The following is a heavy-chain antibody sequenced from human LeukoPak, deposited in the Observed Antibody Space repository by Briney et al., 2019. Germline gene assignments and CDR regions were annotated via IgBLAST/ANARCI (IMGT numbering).Heavy chain of an antibody. V-gene: IGHV3-23*01. D-gene: IGHD5-18*01. CDR1: GFTFSSYA. CDR2: ISGSGGST. Sequence: GGSLRLSCAASGFTFSSYAMSWVRQAPGKGLKWVSAISGSGGSTYYADSVKGRFTISRDNSKNTLYLQMNSLRAEDTAVYYCAKSSTAMATTYDAFDIWGQGTMVTVSS. J-gene: IGHJ3*02. CDR3: AKSSTAMATTYDAFDI.